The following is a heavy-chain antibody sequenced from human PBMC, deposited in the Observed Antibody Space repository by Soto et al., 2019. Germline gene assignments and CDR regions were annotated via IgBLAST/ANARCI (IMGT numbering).Heavy chain of an antibody. V-gene: IGHV4-59*08. CDR2: IYYSGST. Sequence: SEPLSLTCTGSGGPISSYYWSWIRQPPGQGLEWIGYIYYSGSTNYNPSLKSRVTISVDTSKNQFSLKLSSVTAADTAVYYCARGIGKYQRVSRWFDPWGQGTLVTVSS. CDR1: GGPISSYY. J-gene: IGHJ5*02. CDR3: ARGIGKYQRVSRWFDP. D-gene: IGHD2-2*01.